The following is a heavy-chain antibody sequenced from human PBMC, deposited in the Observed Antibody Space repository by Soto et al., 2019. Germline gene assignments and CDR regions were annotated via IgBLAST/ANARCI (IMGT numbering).Heavy chain of an antibody. Sequence: ASVKVSCKASGYTFIGYYIHWVRRAPGQGLEWMGWINPDSGGTNYAQKFQGWVTMTRDTSISTAYMELTRLTSDDTAVYYCAREYSSSWCDYWGQGTLVTVSS. CDR1: GYTFIGYY. J-gene: IGHJ4*02. D-gene: IGHD6-13*01. V-gene: IGHV1-2*04. CDR3: AREYSSSWCDY. CDR2: INPDSGGT.